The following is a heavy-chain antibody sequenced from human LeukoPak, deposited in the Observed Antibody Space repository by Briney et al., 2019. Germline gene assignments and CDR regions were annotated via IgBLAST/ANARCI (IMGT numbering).Heavy chain of an antibody. D-gene: IGHD6-13*01. CDR2: ISSSGSTI. CDR1: GFTFSDYY. CDR3: ARVGSWYGVHY. Sequence: GGSLSLSRAASGFTFSDYYMSWIRQAPGKGLEWVSYISSSGSTIYYADSVRGRFTISRDNAKNSLYLQMNSLRAEDTAVYYCARVGSWYGVHYWGQGTLVTVSS. J-gene: IGHJ4*02. V-gene: IGHV3-11*01.